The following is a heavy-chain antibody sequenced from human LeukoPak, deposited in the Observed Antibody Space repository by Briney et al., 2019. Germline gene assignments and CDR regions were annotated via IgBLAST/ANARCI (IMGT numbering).Heavy chain of an antibody. CDR2: IFHSGYT. Sequence: ASETLSLTCTVSGGSISSGSYYWVWLRQPPEKGLEWIGKIFHSGYTYYNPALKSRVTISIDTSNNQFSLKLTSATAADTAVYYCARQGGGPGSYHWFDPWGQGTLVTVSS. CDR1: GGSISSGSYY. V-gene: IGHV4-39*01. J-gene: IGHJ5*02. D-gene: IGHD3-10*01. CDR3: ARQGGGPGSYHWFDP.